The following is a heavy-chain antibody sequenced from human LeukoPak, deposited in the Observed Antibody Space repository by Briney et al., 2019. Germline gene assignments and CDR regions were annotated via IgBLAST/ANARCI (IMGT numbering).Heavy chain of an antibody. Sequence: ASVKVSCKASGYTFTGYCMHWVRQAPGQGLEWMGWINPNSGGTNYAQKFQGRVTMTRDTSISTAYMELSRLRSDDTAVYYCARDRVTIFGVVFYGMDVWGQGTTVTVSS. CDR2: INPNSGGT. CDR3: ARDRVTIFGVVFYGMDV. D-gene: IGHD3-3*01. J-gene: IGHJ6*02. V-gene: IGHV1-2*02. CDR1: GYTFTGYC.